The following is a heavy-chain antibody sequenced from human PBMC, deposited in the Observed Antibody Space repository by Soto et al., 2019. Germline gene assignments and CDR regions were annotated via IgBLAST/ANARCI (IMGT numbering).Heavy chain of an antibody. CDR2: ISGYNNNT. CDR1: GYTFTRYG. V-gene: IGHV1-18*01. D-gene: IGHD3-3*01. J-gene: IGHJ5*02. Sequence: QVPLVQSGAEVKKPGASVKVSCKASGYTFTRYGITWVRQAPGQGIEWMGWISGYNNNTRYAEKIQGRVSMTTDPSTSTAQMELRSLTSDDTAMYYCARITIFGIVVGGKGLDPWGQGTLVTVSS. CDR3: ARITIFGIVVGGKGLDP.